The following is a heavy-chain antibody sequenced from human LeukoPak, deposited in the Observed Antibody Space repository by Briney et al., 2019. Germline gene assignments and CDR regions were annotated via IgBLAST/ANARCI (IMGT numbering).Heavy chain of an antibody. CDR1: GGSISSSSYY. J-gene: IGHJ4*02. V-gene: IGHV4-39*07. CDR2: IYYSGST. D-gene: IGHD3-10*01. CDR3: ARGRSGRLDD. Sequence: SETLSLTCTVSGGSISSSSYYWGWIRQPPGKGLEWIGSIYYSGSTYYNPSLKSRVTISVDTSKNQFSLKLSSVTAADTAVYYCARGRSGRLDDWGQGTLVTVSS.